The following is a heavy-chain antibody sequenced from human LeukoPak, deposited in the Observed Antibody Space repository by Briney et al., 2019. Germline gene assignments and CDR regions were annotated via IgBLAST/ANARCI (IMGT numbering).Heavy chain of an antibody. J-gene: IGHJ4*02. CDR1: GFTFSTYD. CDR3: AKDTQPSYYYDSSGYCDY. CDR2: FSSSGDIT. V-gene: IGHV3-23*01. D-gene: IGHD3-22*01. Sequence: GGSLRLSCAASGFTFSTYDISWVRQAPGQGLEWVSTFSSSGDITYYADSVKGRFTISRDNSKNTLYLQMNSLRAEDTAVYYCAKDTQPSYYYDSSGYCDYWGQGTLVTVSS.